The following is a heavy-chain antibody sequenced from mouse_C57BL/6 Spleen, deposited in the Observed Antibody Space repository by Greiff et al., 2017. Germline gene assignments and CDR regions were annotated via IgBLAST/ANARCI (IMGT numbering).Heavy chain of an antibody. CDR1: GFTFSDYG. CDR2: ISSGSSTI. CDR3: ARRSRYDYFDY. V-gene: IGHV5-17*01. D-gene: IGHD2-3*01. Sequence: DVKLVESGGGLVKPGGSLKLSCAASGFTFSDYGMHWVRQAPEKGLEWVAYISSGSSTIYYADTVKGRFTISRDNAKNTLFLQMTSLRSEDTAMYYCARRSRYDYFDYWGQGTTLTVSS. J-gene: IGHJ2*01.